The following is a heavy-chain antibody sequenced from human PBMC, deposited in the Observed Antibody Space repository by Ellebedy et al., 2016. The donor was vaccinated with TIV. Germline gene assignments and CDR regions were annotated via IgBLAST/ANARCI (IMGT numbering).Heavy chain of an antibody. CDR2: ISGSGGST. V-gene: IGHV3-23*01. J-gene: IGHJ6*02. CDR3: AKAVPAPDSSGYYYYYGMDV. CDR1: GLIVSGHY. Sequence: PGGSLRLSCAASGLIVSGHYMSWVRQGPGKGLEWVSAISGSGGSTYYADSVKGRFTISRDNSKNTLYLQMNSLRAEDTAVYYCAKAVPAPDSSGYYYYYGMDVWGQGTTVTVSS. D-gene: IGHD3-22*01.